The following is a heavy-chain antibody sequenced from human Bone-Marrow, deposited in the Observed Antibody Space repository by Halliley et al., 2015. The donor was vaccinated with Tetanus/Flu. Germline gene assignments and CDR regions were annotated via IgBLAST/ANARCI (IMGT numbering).Heavy chain of an antibody. CDR1: GEPFTGYY. CDR2: INHRGST. D-gene: IGHD3-3*01. Sequence: TLSLTCSVSGEPFTGYYWAWIRQAPGKGLEWIGDINHRGSTNYNPSLKSRVTISIDTSNNQSSLKLTSVTAADTSVYYCARDSSITMFGTALDYWGQGTLVTVSS. J-gene: IGHJ4*02. V-gene: IGHV4-34*01. CDR3: ARDSSITMFGTALDY.